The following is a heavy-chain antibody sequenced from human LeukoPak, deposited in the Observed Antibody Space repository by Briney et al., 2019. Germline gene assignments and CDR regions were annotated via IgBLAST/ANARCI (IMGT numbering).Heavy chain of an antibody. V-gene: IGHV4-38-2*02. CDR2: IYHSGST. D-gene: IGHD3-10*01. CDR3: ARVEYYYGSGSYYIGAFDI. Sequence: SETLSLTCTVSGYSISSGYYWGWIRQPPGKGLEWIGSIYHSGSTYYNPSLKSRVTISVDTSKNQFSLKLSFVTAADTAVYYCARVEYYYGSGSYYIGAFDIWGQGTMVTVSS. CDR1: GYSISSGYY. J-gene: IGHJ3*02.